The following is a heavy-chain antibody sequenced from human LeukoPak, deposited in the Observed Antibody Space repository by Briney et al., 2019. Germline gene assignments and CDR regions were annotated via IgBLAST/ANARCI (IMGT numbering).Heavy chain of an antibody. CDR2: ISGSGGST. CDR1: GFTFSSYA. J-gene: IGHJ4*02. Sequence: GGSLRLSCAASGFTFSSYAMSWVRQAPGKGLEWVSAISGSGGSTYYADSVKGRFTISRDNAKNSLYLQMNSLRAEDTAVYYCARSAARFEFDYWGQGTLVTVSS. D-gene: IGHD6-6*01. CDR3: ARSAARFEFDY. V-gene: IGHV3-23*01.